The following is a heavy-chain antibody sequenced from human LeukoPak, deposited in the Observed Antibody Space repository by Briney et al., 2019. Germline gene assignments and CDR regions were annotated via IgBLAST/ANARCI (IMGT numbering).Heavy chain of an antibody. CDR2: ISYDGINK. J-gene: IGHJ4*02. Sequence: GGSLRLSCAASGFTFSTYAMHWVRQAPGKGLEWVALISYDGINKYYADSVKGRFSISRDNSKNTLFLQMNSLRVDDTAVYYCAGSIGYCSNGVCAEGLHYWGQGTLVTVSS. CDR1: GFTFSTYA. V-gene: IGHV3-30*01. D-gene: IGHD2-8*01. CDR3: AGSIGYCSNGVCAEGLHY.